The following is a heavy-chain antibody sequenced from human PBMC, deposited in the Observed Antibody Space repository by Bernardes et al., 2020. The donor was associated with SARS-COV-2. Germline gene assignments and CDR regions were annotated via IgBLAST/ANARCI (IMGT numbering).Heavy chain of an antibody. CDR2: ISAYNGNT. Sequence: ASVKVSCKASAYTFTSYGISWVRQAPGQGLEWMGWISAYNGNTNYAQKLQGRVTMTTDTSTSTAYMELRSLRSDDTAVYYCARAIVVVPAAKTYYYYYGMDVWGQGTTVTVSS. CDR1: AYTFTSYG. D-gene: IGHD2-2*01. J-gene: IGHJ6*02. CDR3: ARAIVVVPAAKTYYYYYGMDV. V-gene: IGHV1-18*01.